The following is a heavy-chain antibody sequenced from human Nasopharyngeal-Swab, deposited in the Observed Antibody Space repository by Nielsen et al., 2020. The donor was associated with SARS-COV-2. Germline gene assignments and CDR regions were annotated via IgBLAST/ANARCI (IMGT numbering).Heavy chain of an antibody. J-gene: IGHJ3*02. Sequence: VRQAPGKGLEWVSYISSSSSTIYYADSVKGRFTISRDNAKNSLYLQMNSLRAEDTAVYYCARALHIYYYDSSGYFGDAFDIWGQRTMVTVSS. CDR2: ISSSSSTI. CDR3: ARALHIYYYDSSGYFGDAFDI. D-gene: IGHD3-22*01. V-gene: IGHV3-48*01.